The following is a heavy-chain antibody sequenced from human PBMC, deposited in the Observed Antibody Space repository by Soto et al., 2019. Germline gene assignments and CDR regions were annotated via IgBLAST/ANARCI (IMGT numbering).Heavy chain of an antibody. D-gene: IGHD6-6*01. CDR2: INSDGSNT. CDR3: TRGSHSTSGAVKGQDY. J-gene: IGHJ4*02. Sequence: VGAHRHPSAAASVIGGDYCRHRIRQDAEKGLVWVSRINSDGSNTMYADSVKGRFTISRDNGKSTLHLQMNSLKAEDTAMYYCTRGSHSTSGAVKGQDYWGQGTLVTVSS. CDR1: SVIGGDYC. V-gene: IGHV3-74*03.